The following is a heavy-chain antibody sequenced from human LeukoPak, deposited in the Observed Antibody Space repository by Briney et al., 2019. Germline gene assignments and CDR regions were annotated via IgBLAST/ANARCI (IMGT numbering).Heavy chain of an antibody. CDR1: GGSISSGGYY. V-gene: IGHV4-30-2*01. CDR3: ARGGKYCSSTSCSVYYYYGMDV. CDR2: INHSGST. Sequence: SQTLSLTCTVSGGSISSGGYYWSWIRQPPGKGLEWIGEINHSGSTNYNPSLKSRVTISVDTSKNQFSLKLSSVTAADTAVYYCARGGKYCSSTSCSVYYYYGMDVWGQGTTVTVS. D-gene: IGHD2-2*01. J-gene: IGHJ6*02.